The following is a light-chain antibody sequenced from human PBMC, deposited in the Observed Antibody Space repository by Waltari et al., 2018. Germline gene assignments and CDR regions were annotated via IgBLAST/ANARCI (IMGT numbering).Light chain of an antibody. V-gene: IGKV3-20*01. J-gene: IGKJ1*01. CDR1: QSVSRA. CDR2: GAS. Sequence: EIVLTQSPGTLSLSLGARATVSCRASQSVSRALAWYQQKPGQAPRLLIYGASTRATGIPDRFSGSGDGTDFSLTISRLEPDDFAVYDCQHYLRLPVTVGQGPTVEI. CDR3: QHYLRLPVT.